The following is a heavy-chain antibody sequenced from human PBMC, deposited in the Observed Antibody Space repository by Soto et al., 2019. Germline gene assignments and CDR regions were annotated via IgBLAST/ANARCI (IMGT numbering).Heavy chain of an antibody. CDR1: GFIFSDQY. CDR3: ASQDSGSYPY. J-gene: IGHJ4*02. V-gene: IGHV3-72*01. CDR2: IGNKANRNTI. Sequence: VHLVESGGDLVQPGGSLRLSCAASGFIFSDQYMAWVRQAPGKGLQWVGRIGNKANRNTIEYAASVKGRFTISRDDSKASLYLEMNSLKTEDTAVYYCASQDSGSYPYWGQGTLVTVSS. D-gene: IGHD1-26*01.